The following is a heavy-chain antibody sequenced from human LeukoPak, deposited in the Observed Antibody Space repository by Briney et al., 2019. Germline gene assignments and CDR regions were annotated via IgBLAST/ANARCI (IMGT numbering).Heavy chain of an antibody. CDR2: IDPGESDT. CDR1: GYSFTTYL. Sequence: GESLKISCQGSGYSFTTYLMGWVREMPGEGLVWMGIIDPGESDTRCIPSFQGQVTISADKSITTAYLQWSSLRASDTAMYYCALGMYSSGWRFDYWGQGTLVTVSP. D-gene: IGHD6-19*01. CDR3: ALGMYSSGWRFDY. V-gene: IGHV5-51*01. J-gene: IGHJ4*02.